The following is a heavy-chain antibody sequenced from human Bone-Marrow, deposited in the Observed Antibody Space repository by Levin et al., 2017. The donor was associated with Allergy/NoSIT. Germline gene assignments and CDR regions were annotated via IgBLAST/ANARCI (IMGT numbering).Heavy chain of an antibody. J-gene: IGHJ3*02. CDR1: GASISDYY. D-gene: IGHD7-27*01. Sequence: PGGSLRLSCTVSGASISDYYWSWIRQPPGKGLEWIGDIYYSGTTNYNPSLKSRVSTSVDTSRNQFSLRLNSVTATDTAVYFCARELTGDAAFDIWGQGTMVTVSS. CDR2: IYYSGTT. V-gene: IGHV4-59*01. CDR3: ARELTGDAAFDI.